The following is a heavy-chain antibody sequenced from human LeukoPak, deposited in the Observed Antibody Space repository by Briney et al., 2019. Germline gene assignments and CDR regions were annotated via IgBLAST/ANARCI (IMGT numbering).Heavy chain of an antibody. J-gene: IGHJ6*02. V-gene: IGHV3-23*01. CDR1: GSTFSSYA. Sequence: PGGSLRLSCAASGSTFSSYAMSWVRQAPGKGLEWASAISGSGGSTYYADSVKGRFTISRDNSKNTLYLQMNSLRAEDTAVYYCAKDPVRVGAFFYYYYGMDVWGQGTTVTVSS. CDR3: AKDPVRVGAFFYYYYGMDV. CDR2: ISGSGGST. D-gene: IGHD1-26*01.